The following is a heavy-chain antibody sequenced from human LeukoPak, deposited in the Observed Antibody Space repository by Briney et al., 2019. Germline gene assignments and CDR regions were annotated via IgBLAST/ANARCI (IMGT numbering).Heavy chain of an antibody. CDR1: GGSISSYY. D-gene: IGHD5-18*01. CDR3: AREDYSYGPAGFDY. Sequence: PSETLSLTCTVSGGSISSYYWSWIRQPPGKGLEWIGYIYYSGSTNYNPSLTSRVTISVDTSKNQFSLKLSSVTAADTAVYYCAREDYSYGPAGFDYWGQGTLVTVSS. J-gene: IGHJ4*02. CDR2: IYYSGST. V-gene: IGHV4-59*01.